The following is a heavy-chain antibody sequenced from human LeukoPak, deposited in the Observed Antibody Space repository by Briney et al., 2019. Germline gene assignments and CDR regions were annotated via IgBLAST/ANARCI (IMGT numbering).Heavy chain of an antibody. J-gene: IGHJ4*02. Sequence: GGSLRLSCAASGFTFDDYTMHWVRQAPGKGLEWVSLISWDGGSTYYADSVKGRFTISGDNSKNPLYLQMNSLRTEDTALYYCANQNSGWYYYEYWGQGTLVTVSS. CDR1: GFTFDDYT. CDR2: ISWDGGST. D-gene: IGHD6-19*01. V-gene: IGHV3-43*01. CDR3: ANQNSGWYYYEY.